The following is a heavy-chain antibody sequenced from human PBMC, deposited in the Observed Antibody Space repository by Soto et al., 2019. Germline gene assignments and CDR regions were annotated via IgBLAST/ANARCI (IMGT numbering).Heavy chain of an antibody. CDR3: AKPYYYDDSGDNAFDI. Sequence: PGGSLRLSCAASGFTFSSYAMTWVRQAPGKGLEWVSVIGGRGGSTDYADSVKGRFTISRDNSRNTLYLQMNSLRADDTAVYYCAKPYYYDDSGDNAFDIWGQGTMFTASS. CDR2: IGGRGGST. CDR1: GFTFSSYA. J-gene: IGHJ3*02. V-gene: IGHV3-23*01. D-gene: IGHD3-22*01.